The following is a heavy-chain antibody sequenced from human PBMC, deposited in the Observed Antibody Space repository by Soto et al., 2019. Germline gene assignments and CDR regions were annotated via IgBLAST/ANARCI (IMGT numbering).Heavy chain of an antibody. CDR1: GGSFDSGGYY. D-gene: IGHD6-13*01. Sequence: SETLSLTCTLSGGSFDSGGYYWSWIRQHPGKGLEWIGYIYYSGSTYYNPSLKSRVTISLDTSKNQFSQKLSSVTAADTAVYYCARDRSRAGYFDYWGQGALVTVSS. CDR2: IYYSGST. J-gene: IGHJ4*02. CDR3: ARDRSRAGYFDY. V-gene: IGHV4-31*03.